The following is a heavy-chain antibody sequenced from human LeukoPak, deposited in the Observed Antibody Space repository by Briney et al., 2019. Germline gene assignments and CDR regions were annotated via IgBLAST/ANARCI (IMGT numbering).Heavy chain of an antibody. J-gene: IGHJ4*02. CDR3: ARDLHPSGWSDFDY. CDR1: GFTFDDYG. V-gene: IGHV3-20*04. Sequence: QPGGSLRLSCAASGFTFDDYGMSWVRQAPGKGLEWVSGINWNGGSTGYADSVKGRFTISRDNAKNSLYLQMNSLRAEDTAVYYCARDLHPSGWSDFDYWGQGTLVTVSS. CDR2: INWNGGST. D-gene: IGHD6-19*01.